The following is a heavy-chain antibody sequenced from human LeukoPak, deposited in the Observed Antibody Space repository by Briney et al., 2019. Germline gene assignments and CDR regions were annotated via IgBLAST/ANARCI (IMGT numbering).Heavy chain of an antibody. CDR2: IHHDGSNK. CDR3: ARRSYLRYFDWLMVPFDY. Sequence: GGSLRLSCAASEFSVGSNYMTWVRQAPGKGLDWVAFIHHDGSNKYYADSVKGRFTISRDNAKNSLYLQMNSLRAEDTAVYYCARRSYLRYFDWLMVPFDYWGQGTLVTVSS. CDR1: EFSVGSNY. D-gene: IGHD3-9*01. V-gene: IGHV3-33*08. J-gene: IGHJ4*02.